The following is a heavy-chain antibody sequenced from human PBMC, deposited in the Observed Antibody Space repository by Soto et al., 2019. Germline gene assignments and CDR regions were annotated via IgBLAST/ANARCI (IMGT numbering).Heavy chain of an antibody. Sequence: SETLSLTCDVYGGSFSRYYWNWIRHPPGKGLEWLGEINHSGSTNYNPSLESRVTISLDTSKTQFSLKLTSVTAADTAVYYCARGEGRLVGTWFDPWGQGTLVTVSS. CDR3: ARGEGRLVGTWFDP. J-gene: IGHJ5*02. D-gene: IGHD5-12*01. CDR1: GGSFSRYY. V-gene: IGHV4-34*01. CDR2: INHSGST.